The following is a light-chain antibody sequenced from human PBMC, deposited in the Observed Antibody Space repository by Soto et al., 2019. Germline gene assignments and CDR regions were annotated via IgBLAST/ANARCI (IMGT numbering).Light chain of an antibody. V-gene: IGLV2-14*01. CDR2: DVS. Sequence: QSALTQPASVSGSPGQSITISCTGASSDLGAYSYISWYQQEPGKAPKLLIYDVSNRPSGVSNRFSGSKSGNTASLTISGLQAEDEADYYCLSYTVNGYLGVFGGGTKPTVL. J-gene: IGLJ2*01. CDR1: SSDLGAYSY. CDR3: LSYTVNGYLGV.